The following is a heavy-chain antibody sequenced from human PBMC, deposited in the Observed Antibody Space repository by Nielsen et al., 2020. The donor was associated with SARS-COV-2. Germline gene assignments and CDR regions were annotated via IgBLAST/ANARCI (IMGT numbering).Heavy chain of an antibody. D-gene: IGHD6-19*01. CDR2: TYFRSKWYN. V-gene: IGHV6-1*01. CDR1: GAIVSSNSAA. J-gene: IGHJ3*01. CDR3: ARSQGLRSSGWSDAFDV. Sequence: SDTLSLTCVVSGAIVSSNSAAWNWIRQSPSRGLEWLGRTYFRSKWYNEYVESERSRITFNANKAGNQFSLELSSVTPEDTAVYYCARSQGLRSSGWSDAFDVWSQGTLVTVSS.